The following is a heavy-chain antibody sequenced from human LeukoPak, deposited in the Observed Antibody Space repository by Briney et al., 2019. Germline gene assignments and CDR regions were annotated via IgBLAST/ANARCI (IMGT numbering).Heavy chain of an antibody. Sequence: SGTLSLTCTVSGGSISSSSYYWGWIRQPPGKGLEWIGSIYYSGSTYYNPSLKSRVTISVDTSKNQFSLKLSFVTAADTAVYYCARDLGIAVAKTISTWFDPWGQGTLVTVSS. J-gene: IGHJ5*02. CDR3: ARDLGIAVAKTISTWFDP. CDR2: IYYSGST. D-gene: IGHD6-19*01. V-gene: IGHV4-39*01. CDR1: GGSISSSSYY.